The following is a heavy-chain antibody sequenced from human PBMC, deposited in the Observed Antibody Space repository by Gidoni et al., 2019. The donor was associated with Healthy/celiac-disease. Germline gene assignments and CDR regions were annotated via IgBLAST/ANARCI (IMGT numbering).Heavy chain of an antibody. J-gene: IGHJ3*02. D-gene: IGHD2-8*01. CDR3: ARVLQPIVLMVYVDAFDI. CDR1: GFTFSSYE. CDR2: ISSSGSTI. Sequence: EVQLVDSGGGLVQPGGSLRLSCAASGFTFSSYEMNWVRQAPGMGLEWVSYISSSGSTIYYADSVKGRFTISRDNAKNSLYLQMNSLRAEETAVYYCARVLQPIVLMVYVDAFDIWGQGTMVTVSS. V-gene: IGHV3-48*03.